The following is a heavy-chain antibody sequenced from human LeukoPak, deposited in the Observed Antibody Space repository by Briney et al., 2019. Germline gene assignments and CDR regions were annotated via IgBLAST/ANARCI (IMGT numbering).Heavy chain of an antibody. V-gene: IGHV1-69*05. CDR1: GGTFKNYA. CDR3: AALLGLIGPLDS. J-gene: IGHJ4*02. Sequence: GASVKVSCKASGGTFKNYAVNWVRQAPGQGLEWMGGIIPIFGTADYAQEFQGRVTITTDESATIGYLEMTRLRSEDTAVYFCAALLGLIGPLDSWGQGTLVTVSS. CDR2: IIPIFGTA. D-gene: IGHD2/OR15-2a*01.